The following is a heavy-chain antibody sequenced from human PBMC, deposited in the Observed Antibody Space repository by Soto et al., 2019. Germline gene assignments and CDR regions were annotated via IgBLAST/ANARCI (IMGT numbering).Heavy chain of an antibody. CDR3: AKGASYDFWSAFEY. D-gene: IGHD3-3*01. CDR2: KSGSGAST. J-gene: IGHJ4*02. CDR1: GFSFSNYA. Sequence: PGGSLRLSCAASGFSFSNYAMNWVRQAPGKRLEWVSGKSGSGASTHYADSVKGRFTISRDNSKNTLYLQMNSLRADDTAVYYCAKGASYDFWSAFEYWGPGTLVTVSS. V-gene: IGHV3-23*01.